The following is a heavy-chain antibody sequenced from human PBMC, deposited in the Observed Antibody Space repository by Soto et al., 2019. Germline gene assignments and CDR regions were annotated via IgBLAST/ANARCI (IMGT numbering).Heavy chain of an antibody. Sequence: PGGSLRLSCAASGFTFSNAWMSWVRQAPGKGLEWVGRIKSKTDGGTTDYAAPVKGRFTISRDDSKNTLYLQMNSLKTEDTAVYYCRGATPHQYYYYGMDVWGQGTTVTVSS. J-gene: IGHJ6*02. CDR1: GFTFSNAW. V-gene: IGHV3-15*01. D-gene: IGHD5-12*01. CDR3: RGATPHQYYYYGMDV. CDR2: IKSKTDGGTT.